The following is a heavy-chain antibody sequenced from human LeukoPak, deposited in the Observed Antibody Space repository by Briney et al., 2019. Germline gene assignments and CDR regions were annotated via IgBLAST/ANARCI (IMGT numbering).Heavy chain of an antibody. CDR3: ARHGLIRNAFDI. V-gene: IGHV4-39*01. CDR1: GGSVSTTSYF. CDR2: IYHNGIT. J-gene: IGHJ3*02. Sequence: SETLSLTCTVSGGSVSTTSYFWAWLRQPPGKGLEWIGNIYHNGITYYNVSLKSRLTMSVDPSKNQFSMKLSSVTAADTAVYFCARHGLIRNAFDIWGQGTMVTVSS. D-gene: IGHD3-22*01.